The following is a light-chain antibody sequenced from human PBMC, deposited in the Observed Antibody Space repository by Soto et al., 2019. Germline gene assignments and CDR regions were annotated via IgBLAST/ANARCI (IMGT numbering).Light chain of an antibody. Sequence: IQMTQSPSSVSASVGDRVPITCRASQAIGRWLAWYQQKPGKAPNLLLYAASSLQRGVPSRFTGSGSGTEFTLTITSPQPEDSAVYACQQYGGSPLFTFGPGTRVDFK. J-gene: IGKJ3*01. CDR2: AAS. CDR3: QQYGGSPLFT. V-gene: IGKV1-12*01. CDR1: QAIGRW.